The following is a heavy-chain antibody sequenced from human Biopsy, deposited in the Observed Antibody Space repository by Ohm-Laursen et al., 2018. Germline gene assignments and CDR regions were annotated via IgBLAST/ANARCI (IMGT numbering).Heavy chain of an antibody. D-gene: IGHD3-10*01. J-gene: IGHJ6*02. CDR1: GFTFNVYS. Sequence: GSLRLSCSASGFTFNVYSIVWVRQAPGKGLEWVSSITSRTSSTYYADSVKGRVNISRDNANNSVSLQMNNLRVDDTAVYYCARWYGDLFYYYNGMDVWGQGTTVTVSS. CDR3: ARWYGDLFYYYNGMDV. CDR2: ITSRTSST. V-gene: IGHV3-21*01.